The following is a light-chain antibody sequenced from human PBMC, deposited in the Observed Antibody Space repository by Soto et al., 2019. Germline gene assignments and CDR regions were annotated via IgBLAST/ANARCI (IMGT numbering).Light chain of an antibody. CDR1: QGVYSY. V-gene: IGKV3-11*01. CDR3: QQYNSYPLT. CDR2: DAS. J-gene: IGKJ4*01. Sequence: EIVLTQSPATLSLSPGERATLSCRASQGVYSYLVWYQQKPGQAPRLLIYDASNRATGIPARFSGSGSGTEFTLTISSLQPDEFATYYCQQYNSYPLTFGGGTKVDIK.